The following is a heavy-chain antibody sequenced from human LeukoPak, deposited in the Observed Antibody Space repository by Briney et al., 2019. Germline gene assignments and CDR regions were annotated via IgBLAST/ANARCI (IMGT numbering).Heavy chain of an antibody. Sequence: PSETLSLTCAVYGGSFSGYYWSWIRQPPGKGLEWIGEINHSGSTNYNPSLKSRVTISVDTSKNQFSLKLSSVTAADTAVYYCARGHYSYGMGVWGQGTTVTVSS. CDR2: INHSGST. V-gene: IGHV4-34*01. CDR3: ARGHYSYGMGV. CDR1: GGSFSGYY. J-gene: IGHJ6*02. D-gene: IGHD3-10*01.